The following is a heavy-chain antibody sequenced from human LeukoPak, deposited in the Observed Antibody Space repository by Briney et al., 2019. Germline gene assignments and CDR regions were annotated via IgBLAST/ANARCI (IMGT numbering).Heavy chain of an antibody. CDR2: IYYSGST. D-gene: IGHD3-22*01. CDR1: GGSISSSRYY. Sequence: SETLSLTCTVSGGSISSSRYYWGWIRQPPGKGLEWIGSIYYSGSTYYNPSLKSRVTISVDTSKNQFSLKLSSVTAADTAVYYCARDRYYYDSSGYRLFDYWGQGTLVTVSS. V-gene: IGHV4-39*07. CDR3: ARDRYYYDSSGYRLFDY. J-gene: IGHJ4*02.